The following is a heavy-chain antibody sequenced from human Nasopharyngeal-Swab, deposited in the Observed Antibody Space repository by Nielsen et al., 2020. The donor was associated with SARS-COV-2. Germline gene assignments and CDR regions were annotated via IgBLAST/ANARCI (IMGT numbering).Heavy chain of an antibody. CDR1: GGSISDASYN. J-gene: IGHJ4*02. CDR3: ARHDQWLIRLKN. D-gene: IGHD6-19*01. CDR2: IFYTGIT. V-gene: IGHV4-39*01. Sequence: SETLSLTCTVSGGSISDASYNWGWIRQPPGRGPEWIAAIFYTGITYYSSSLRSRATISIDTSKNQFSLILISVTAADTAVYYCARHDQWLIRLKNWGQGALVTVSS.